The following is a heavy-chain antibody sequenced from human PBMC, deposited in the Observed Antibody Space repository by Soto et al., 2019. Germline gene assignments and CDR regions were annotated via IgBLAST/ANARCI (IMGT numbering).Heavy chain of an antibody. J-gene: IGHJ6*02. Sequence: PGGSLRLSCAASGFTFSNYAISWVRQAPGKGLEWVSSISGSGGITYYADSVKGRFTISRDNSKNTLYLQMNSLRAEDTAVYYCATYSGNYERYGVYYGMDVWGQGTSVTVSS. CDR1: GFTFSNYA. CDR2: ISGSGGIT. D-gene: IGHD1-26*01. CDR3: ATYSGNYERYGVYYGMDV. V-gene: IGHV3-23*01.